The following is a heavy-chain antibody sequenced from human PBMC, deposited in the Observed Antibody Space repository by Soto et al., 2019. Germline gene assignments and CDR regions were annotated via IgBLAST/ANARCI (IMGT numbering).Heavy chain of an antibody. V-gene: IGHV3-30*18. CDR1: GFTFSSYG. CDR3: AKGSRPPPYYYYAMDF. Sequence: PGGSLRLSCAASGFTFSSYGMHWVRQAPGKGLEWVAVISYDDTIKYYGGSVKGRFTVSRDNSKTTLFLQMNSLLTDDTAVYYCAKGSRPPPYYYYAMDFGGQGTPVTVSS. CDR2: ISYDDTIK. J-gene: IGHJ6*02.